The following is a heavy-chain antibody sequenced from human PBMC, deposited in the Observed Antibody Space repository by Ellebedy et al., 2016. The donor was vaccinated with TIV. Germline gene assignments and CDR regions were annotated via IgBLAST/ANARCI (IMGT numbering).Heavy chain of an antibody. Sequence: GESLKISCAASGFTFSSYGMHWVRQAPGKGLEWLSSIRGSDDSIYYADSVKGRFTISRDNSKSTLYLQMSSLSAEDTATYYCAKDHWGGYGTGPASQHDSWGQGTLVTVSS. J-gene: IGHJ4*02. D-gene: IGHD3-3*01. CDR3: AKDHWGGYGTGPASQHDS. CDR1: GFTFSSYG. V-gene: IGHV3-23*01. CDR2: IRGSDDSI.